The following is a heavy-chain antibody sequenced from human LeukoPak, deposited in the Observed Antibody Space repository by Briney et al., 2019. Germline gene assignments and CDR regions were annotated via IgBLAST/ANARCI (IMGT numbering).Heavy chain of an antibody. CDR3: ARDYYDFWSGNFDY. CDR2: ISAYNGNT. V-gene: IGHV1-18*01. CDR1: GYTFTSYG. D-gene: IGHD3-3*01. J-gene: IGHJ4*02. Sequence: GASVKVSCKASGYTFTSYGISWMRQAPGQGLEWMGWISAYNGNTNYAQKLQGRVTMTTDTSTSTAYMELRSLRSDDTAVYYCARDYYDFWSGNFDYWGQGTLVTVSS.